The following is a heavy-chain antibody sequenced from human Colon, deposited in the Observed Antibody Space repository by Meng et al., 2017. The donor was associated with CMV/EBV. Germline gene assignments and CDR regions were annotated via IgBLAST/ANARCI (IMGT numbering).Heavy chain of an antibody. CDR2: ISYDGSNK. Sequence: GESLKISCAASGFTFSSYAMHWVRQAPGKGLEWVAVISYDGSNKYYADSVKGRFTISRDNGESALYLQMNSLRAEDTGVYFCARGARPGAYSFDGGDWPINWFHPWGQGTQVTVSS. CDR1: GFTFSSYA. D-gene: IGHD2-21*01. CDR3: ARGARPGAYSFDGGDWPINWFHP. J-gene: IGHJ5*02. V-gene: IGHV3-30*04.